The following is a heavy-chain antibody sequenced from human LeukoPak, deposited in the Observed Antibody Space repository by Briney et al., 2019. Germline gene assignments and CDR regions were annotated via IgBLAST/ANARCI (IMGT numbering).Heavy chain of an antibody. D-gene: IGHD1-26*01. J-gene: IGHJ5*02. CDR2: IWYDGSNK. CDR1: GFTFSSYA. Sequence: GRSLRLSCAASGFTFSSYAMHWVRQAPGKGLEWVAVIWYDGSNKYYADSVKGRFTISRNNSKNTLYLQMNSLRAEDTAVYYCARAALGSNWFDPWGQGTLVTVSS. V-gene: IGHV3-33*08. CDR3: ARAALGSNWFDP.